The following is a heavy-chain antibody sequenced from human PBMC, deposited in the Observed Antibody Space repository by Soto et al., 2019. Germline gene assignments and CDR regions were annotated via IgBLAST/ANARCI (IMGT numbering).Heavy chain of an antibody. CDR1: GGSISIYY. Sequence: PAEALSLTCTFSGGSISIYYWSWIRQPPGKGLERIGYIYYRGSTNYNPSLKSRVTISVDTSKNQFSLKLSSVTAAETAVYYCARAVLHCSSTSCYMDEGINWFDPWGQGTMVTVSS. J-gene: IGHJ5*02. CDR2: IYYRGST. V-gene: IGHV4-59*01. D-gene: IGHD2-2*02. CDR3: ARAVLHCSSTSCYMDEGINWFDP.